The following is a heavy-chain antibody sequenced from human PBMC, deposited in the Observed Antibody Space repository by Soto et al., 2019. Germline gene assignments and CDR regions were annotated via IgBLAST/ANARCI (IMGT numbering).Heavy chain of an antibody. J-gene: IGHJ6*02. CDR1: GFTFDDYA. D-gene: IGHD1-26*01. CDR3: AKVGESGDPELHGMDV. V-gene: IGHV3-9*01. CDR2: ISWNSGSI. Sequence: GGSLRLSCAASGFTFDDYAMHWVRQAPGKGLEWVSGISWNSGSIGYADSVKGRFTISRDNAKNSLYLQMNSLRAEDTALYYCAKVGESGDPELHGMDVWGQGNTVTVSS.